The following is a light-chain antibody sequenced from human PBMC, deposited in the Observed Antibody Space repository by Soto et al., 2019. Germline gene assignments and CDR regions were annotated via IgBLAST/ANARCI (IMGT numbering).Light chain of an antibody. Sequence: DIMMTQSPDSLAVSLGERATINYKSSQSVLYSSNNKNYLTWYQQKPGQPPKLLIYWASTRESGVPDRFSGSGSGTDFPLTISRLQAEDVAVYYCQQYYNTPYTFGQGTKLEIK. CDR2: WAS. V-gene: IGKV4-1*01. CDR1: QSVLYSSNNKNY. CDR3: QQYYNTPYT. J-gene: IGKJ2*01.